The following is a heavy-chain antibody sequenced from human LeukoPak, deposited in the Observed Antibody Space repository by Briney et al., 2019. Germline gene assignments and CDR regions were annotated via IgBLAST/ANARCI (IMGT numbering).Heavy chain of an antibody. V-gene: IGHV3-21*01. J-gene: IGHJ4*02. Sequence: PGGSLRLSCAASGFTFSSYSMNWVRQAPGKGLEWVSSISSSSSYIYYADSVKGRFTISRDDPKNTLYLQMNSLRAEDTAVYYCARVRGWKYFDYWGQGTLVTVSS. CDR3: ARVRGWKYFDY. CDR2: ISSSSSYI. CDR1: GFTFSSYS. D-gene: IGHD1-1*01.